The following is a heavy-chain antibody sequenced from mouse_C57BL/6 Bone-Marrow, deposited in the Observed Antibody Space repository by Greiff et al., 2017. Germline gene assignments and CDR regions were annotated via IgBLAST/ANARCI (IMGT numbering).Heavy chain of an antibody. J-gene: IGHJ2*01. D-gene: IGHD2-13*01. CDR3: ARGLYVDY. V-gene: IGHV1-54*01. Sequence: VQRVESGAELVRPGTSVKVSCKASGYAFTNYLIEWVKQRPGQGLEWIGVINPGSGGTNYNEKFKGKATLTADKSSSTAYMQLSSLTSEDSAVYFCARGLYVDYWGQGTTLTVSS. CDR2: INPGSGGT. CDR1: GYAFTNYL.